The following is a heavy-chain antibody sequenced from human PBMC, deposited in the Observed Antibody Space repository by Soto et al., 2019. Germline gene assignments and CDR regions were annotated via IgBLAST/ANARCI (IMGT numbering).Heavy chain of an antibody. CDR3: ARDADIVVVPNGYFDY. CDR1: GFTFSSYA. J-gene: IGHJ4*02. D-gene: IGHD2-2*01. Sequence: PGGSLRLSCAASGFTFSSYAMTWVRQAPGKGLEWVAVISYDGSNKYYADSVKGRFTISIDKSKNTLYLQINSLRAEDTAVYYCARDADIVVVPNGYFDYWGQGTLVTVSS. CDR2: ISYDGSNK. V-gene: IGHV3-30-3*01.